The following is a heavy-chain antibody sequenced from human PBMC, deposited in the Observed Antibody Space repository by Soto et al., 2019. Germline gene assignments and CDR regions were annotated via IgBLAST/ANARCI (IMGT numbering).Heavy chain of an antibody. V-gene: IGHV2-5*05. Sequence: QITLQESGPALVRPTETLMLTCTYSGFSLTTSGVGVGWFRQPPGKALEWLAVIYWDDDKRYAPSLRGRLTITKDTSKNQVVLGMNHMLPMDTGTYYCARRLEQSGSSWDSGAFDIWGQGTVVAVS. CDR1: GFSLTTSGVG. CDR2: IYWDDDK. CDR3: ARRLEQSGSSWDSGAFDI. J-gene: IGHJ3*02. D-gene: IGHD6-6*01.